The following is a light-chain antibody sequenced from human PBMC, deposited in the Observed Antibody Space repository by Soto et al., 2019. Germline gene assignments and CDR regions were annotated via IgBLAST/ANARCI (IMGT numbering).Light chain of an antibody. CDR2: WAS. CDR1: QSVLYSSNNKNY. Sequence: DIVMTQSPDSLAVSLGERATINCKSSQSVLYSSNNKNYLAWYQQKPGQPPKLLIYWASTRESGVPDRFSGSGSGTDFTLTISSLQAEDVAVYYCQQYCGPPRTFGQGTKVDIK. CDR3: QQYCGPPRT. J-gene: IGKJ1*01. V-gene: IGKV4-1*01.